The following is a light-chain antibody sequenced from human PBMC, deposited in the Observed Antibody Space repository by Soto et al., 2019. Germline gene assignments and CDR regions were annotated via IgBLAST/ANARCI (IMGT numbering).Light chain of an antibody. CDR2: GAS. Sequence: VMTQSPTTLSMSPGERCTPSCRASQSLNRDLAWYQQKPGKSPRLLIFGASIRATGIPARLSGSGYGTEFTITISSLQSEDFEVYYCQQYNNWPLTFGGGTKGDI. CDR3: QQYNNWPLT. V-gene: IGKV3-15*01. J-gene: IGKJ4*01. CDR1: QSLNRD.